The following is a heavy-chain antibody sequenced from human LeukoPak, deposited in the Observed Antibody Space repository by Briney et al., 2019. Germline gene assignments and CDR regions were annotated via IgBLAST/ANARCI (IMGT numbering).Heavy chain of an antibody. CDR1: GFTFSSYA. J-gene: IGHJ4*02. D-gene: IGHD2-2*02. V-gene: IGHV3-23*01. Sequence: PGGSLRLSCAASGFTFSSYAMSWVRQAPGKGLEWVSGISGSGDSTYYADSVKGRFTISRDNSKNTLYLQMSSLRAEDTAVYYCAKIIVVLPSTISNPYYFDYWGQGTLVTVSS. CDR2: ISGSGDST. CDR3: AKIIVVLPSTISNPYYFDY.